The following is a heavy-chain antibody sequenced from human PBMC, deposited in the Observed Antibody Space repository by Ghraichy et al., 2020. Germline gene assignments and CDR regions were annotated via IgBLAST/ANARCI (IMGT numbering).Heavy chain of an antibody. V-gene: IGHV4-59*08. D-gene: IGHD2-15*01. CDR3: VRHGYSGVDLYFYMDV. CDR1: GGFISSYY. Sequence: SETPSFTCSVSGGFISSYYWSWIRQPPGKGLEWIGYIYYTGSTHYNPSLKSRVTISVDTSKNQFSLKLSSVTAADTALYYCVRHGYSGVDLYFYMDVWGKGTTVTVSS. CDR2: IYYTGST. J-gene: IGHJ6*03.